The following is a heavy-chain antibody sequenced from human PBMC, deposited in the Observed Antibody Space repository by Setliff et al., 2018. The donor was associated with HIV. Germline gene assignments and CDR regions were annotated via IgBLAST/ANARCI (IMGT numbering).Heavy chain of an antibody. J-gene: IGHJ4*02. CDR2: IILIFGTA. D-gene: IGHD6-19*01. CDR1: GGTFSSYA. V-gene: IGHV1-69*06. Sequence: ASVKVSCKASGGTFSSYAINWVRQAPGQGLEWMGRIILIFGTANYAQKFRGRVTITADKSTSTAYMELSSLRSEDTAVYYCARGPANGWSGHWGQGTLVTVSS. CDR3: ARGPANGWSGH.